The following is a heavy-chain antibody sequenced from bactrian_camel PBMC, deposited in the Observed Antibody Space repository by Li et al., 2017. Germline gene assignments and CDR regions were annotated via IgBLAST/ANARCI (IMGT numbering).Heavy chain of an antibody. CDR2: INSGSTN. Sequence: VQLVESGGGLVQPGGSLTLSCAASGFTFSTFWMYWVRQAPGKGLEWVSSINSGSTNITCGLREGPIHHLPRHWRHYAISANDHAKSGGQCNVLLCSRPAGRAVQSAQRFLLSNLGRGDPGHRL. CDR3: SRPAGRAVQSAQRFLLSN. J-gene: IGHJ4*01. CDR1: GFTFSTFW. D-gene: IGHD1*01. V-gene: IGHV3S1*01.